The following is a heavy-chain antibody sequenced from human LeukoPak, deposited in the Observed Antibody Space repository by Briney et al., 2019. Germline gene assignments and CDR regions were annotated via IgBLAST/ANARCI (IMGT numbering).Heavy chain of an antibody. CDR1: GYSVTSSSW. J-gene: IGHJ4*02. D-gene: IGHD3-10*01. Sequence: SETLSLTCAVSGYSVTSSSWWGWIRQPPGKGLEWIGYIYHSGTTYYNPSLQSRVTMSVDTSKNQFSLKLSSVTAVDTAVYYCARKENVYYYFDYWGQGTLVTVSS. V-gene: IGHV4-28*01. CDR2: IYHSGTT. CDR3: ARKENVYYYFDY.